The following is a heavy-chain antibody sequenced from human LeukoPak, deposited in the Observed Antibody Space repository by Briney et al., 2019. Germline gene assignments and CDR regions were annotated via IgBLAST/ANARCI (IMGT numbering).Heavy chain of an antibody. Sequence: ASVKVSCKASGYTFTSYYMHWVRQAPGQGLEWMGIINPSGGSTSYAQKFQGRVTMTRDMSTSTVYMELSSLRSEDTAVYYCARVSGLGSWWLFDSMVYWGQGTLVTVSS. CDR3: ARVSGLGSWWLFDSMVY. CDR2: INPSGGST. CDR1: GYTFTSYY. V-gene: IGHV1-46*01. J-gene: IGHJ4*02. D-gene: IGHD3-22*01.